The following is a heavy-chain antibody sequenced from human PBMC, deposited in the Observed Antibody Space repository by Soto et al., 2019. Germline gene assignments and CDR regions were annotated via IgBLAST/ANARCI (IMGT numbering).Heavy chain of an antibody. J-gene: IGHJ3*02. Sequence: SETLSLTSTVSGGSISSGDYYWSWIRKPPWKGLEWIGYIYYSGSTYYNPSLKSRVTISVDTSKNQFSLKLSSVTAADTAVYYCARSLTYYYDSSGYYGAFDIWGQGTMVTV. V-gene: IGHV4-30-4*01. D-gene: IGHD3-22*01. CDR3: ARSLTYYYDSSGYYGAFDI. CDR2: IYYSGST. CDR1: GGSISSGDYY.